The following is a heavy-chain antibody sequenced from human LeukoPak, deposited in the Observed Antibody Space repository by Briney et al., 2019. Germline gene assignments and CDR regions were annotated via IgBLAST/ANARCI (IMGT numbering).Heavy chain of an antibody. CDR1: GGSFSGYY. Sequence: SETLSLTCAVYGGSFSGYYWSWIRQPPGKGLEWIGEINHSGSTNYNPSLKSRVTISVDTSTTQFSLKLSSVTAADTAVYYCARGAKIRGYSYGLWGFCYYWGQGTLVTVSS. J-gene: IGHJ4*02. CDR2: INHSGST. CDR3: ARGAKIRGYSYGLWGFCYY. D-gene: IGHD5-18*01. V-gene: IGHV4-34*01.